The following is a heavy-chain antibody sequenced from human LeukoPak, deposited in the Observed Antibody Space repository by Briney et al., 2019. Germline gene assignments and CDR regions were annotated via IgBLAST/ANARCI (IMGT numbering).Heavy chain of an antibody. V-gene: IGHV4-39*01. Sequence: PSETLSLTCTVSGGSIISSSYYWGWIRQPPGKGLEWIGSIYYSGNTYYNPSLKSRVTISVDTSKNQFSLKLSSVTAADTAVYYCARSRGYGYCSGGSCNLGNWFDPWGQGTLVTVSS. CDR1: GGSIISSSYY. CDR3: ARSRGYGYCSGGSCNLGNWFDP. CDR2: IYYSGNT. J-gene: IGHJ5*02. D-gene: IGHD2-15*01.